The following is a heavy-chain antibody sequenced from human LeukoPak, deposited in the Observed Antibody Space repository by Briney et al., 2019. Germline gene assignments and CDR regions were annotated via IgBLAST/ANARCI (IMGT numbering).Heavy chain of an antibody. J-gene: IGHJ2*01. CDR1: GGSFSNFA. D-gene: IGHD3-3*01. CDR2: IVPMLANI. V-gene: IGHV1-69*11. Sequence: SVKVSCKASGGSFSNFAFSWVRQAPGQGLEWEGRIVPMLANIDYAEKVQGRMTISADESTRTVYMEMSSLRSEDTAVYYCARAGVGYFDVWGRGTLVTVSS. CDR3: ARAGVGYFDV.